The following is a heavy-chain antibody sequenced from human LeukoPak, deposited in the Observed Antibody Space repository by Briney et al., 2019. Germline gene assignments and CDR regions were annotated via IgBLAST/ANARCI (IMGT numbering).Heavy chain of an antibody. V-gene: IGHV1-18*04. Sequence: GESLKISCKGSGYSFTSYWIGWVRQAPGQGLECMGWISAYNGNTNYAQRFQGRVTMTTDTSTSTAYMELRSLRSDDTAVYYCARVRDYGGIGEDYWGQGTLVTVSS. CDR2: ISAYNGNT. CDR3: ARVRDYGGIGEDY. J-gene: IGHJ4*02. CDR1: GYSFTSYW. D-gene: IGHD3-16*01.